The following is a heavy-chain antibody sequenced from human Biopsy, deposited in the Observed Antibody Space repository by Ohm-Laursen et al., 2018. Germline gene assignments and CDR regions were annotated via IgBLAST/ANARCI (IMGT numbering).Heavy chain of an antibody. J-gene: IGHJ2*01. CDR3: ARDLRGHWFFDL. CDR2: IYSGGDT. V-gene: IGHV3-66*01. CDR1: GFTVYNNY. Sequence: SLRLSCTASGFTVYNNYMTWVRQAPGKGLEWVSLIYSGGDTRYADSVKGRFTISRDDSKNTLYLQMNSLRVEDTAVFYCARDLRGHWFFDLWGRGTLVTVSS. D-gene: IGHD5/OR15-5a*01.